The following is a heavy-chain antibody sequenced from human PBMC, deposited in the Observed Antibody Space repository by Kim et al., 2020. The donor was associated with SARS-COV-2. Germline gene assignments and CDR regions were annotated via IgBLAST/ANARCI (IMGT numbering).Heavy chain of an antibody. J-gene: IGHJ6*02. Sequence: SETLSLTCTVSGGSISSYYWSWIRQPPGKGLEWIGYIYYSGSTKYNPSLKSRVTISVDTSKNQFSLKLSSVTAADTAVYYCARAKYHYYGSGSYYTDYYYGMDVWGQGTTVTVSS. D-gene: IGHD3-10*01. V-gene: IGHV4-59*01. CDR1: GGSISSYY. CDR3: ARAKYHYYGSGSYYTDYYYGMDV. CDR2: IYYSGST.